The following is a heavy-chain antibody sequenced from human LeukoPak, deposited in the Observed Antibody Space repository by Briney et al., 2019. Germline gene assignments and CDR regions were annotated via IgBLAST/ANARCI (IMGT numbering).Heavy chain of an antibody. D-gene: IGHD2-15*01. CDR3: ARGCGCSCYDY. CDR1: GFTFSTYT. J-gene: IGHJ4*02. CDR2: ISDSSSYI. Sequence: GGSLSLSCAASGFTFSTYTMNWVRQAPGKGLEWVSSISDSSSYIYYADSVKGRFTISRDNAKNSLYLQMNSLRTEDTAVYYRARGCGCSCYDYWGQGTLVTVSS. V-gene: IGHV3-21*01.